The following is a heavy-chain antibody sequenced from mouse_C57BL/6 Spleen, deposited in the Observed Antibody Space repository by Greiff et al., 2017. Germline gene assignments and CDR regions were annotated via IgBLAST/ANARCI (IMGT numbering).Heavy chain of an antibody. CDR2: IDPSDSYT. V-gene: IGHV1-69*01. Sequence: QVQLKQPGAELVMPGASVKLSCKASGYTFTSYWMHWVKQRPGQGLEWIGEIDPSDSYTNYNQKFKGKSTLTVDKSSSTAYMQLSSLTSEDSAVYYCARPYGSGGYFDYWGQGTTLTVSS. D-gene: IGHD1-1*01. CDR1: GYTFTSYW. CDR3: ARPYGSGGYFDY. J-gene: IGHJ2*01.